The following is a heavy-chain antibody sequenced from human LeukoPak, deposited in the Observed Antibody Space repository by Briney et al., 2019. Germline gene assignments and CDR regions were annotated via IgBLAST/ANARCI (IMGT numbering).Heavy chain of an antibody. V-gene: IGHV3-21*01. Sequence: GGSLRLSCAASGFTFSSYSMNWVRQAPGKGLEWVSSISSSSSYIYYADSVKGRFTISRDNAKNSLYLQMNSLRAEDTAVYYCARDHREIVATIKGAFDIWGQGTMVTVSS. CDR3: ARDHREIVATIKGAFDI. D-gene: IGHD5-12*01. CDR2: ISSSSSYI. CDR1: GFTFSSYS. J-gene: IGHJ3*02.